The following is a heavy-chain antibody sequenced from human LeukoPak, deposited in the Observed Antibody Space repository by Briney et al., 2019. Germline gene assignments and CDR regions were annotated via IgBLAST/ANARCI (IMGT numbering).Heavy chain of an antibody. CDR1: GGSLCRNNW. CDR3: ARVGVWSGPRPYYYYYMDV. D-gene: IGHD3-3*01. Sequence: SEAPSLTCAVPGGSLCRNNWWIGARQSPEKGREGIGEIYHDGSTNYTPSLKSRVTISMDKSKNQFSLKLSSVTAADTAVYDCARVGVWSGPRPYYYYYMDVWGKGTTVTV. J-gene: IGHJ6*03. V-gene: IGHV4-4*02. CDR2: IYHDGST.